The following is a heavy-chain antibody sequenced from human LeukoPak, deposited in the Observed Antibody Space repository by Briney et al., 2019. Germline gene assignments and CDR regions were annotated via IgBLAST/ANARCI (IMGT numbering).Heavy chain of an antibody. V-gene: IGHV3-23*01. Sequence: GGSLRLSCEASGFSFPYGMSWVRQAPGKGLEWVSGITNSGENTYYAYSVKGRFTISRDNSKNTLYLQMNSLRAEDTAVYYCARALTGDDAFDIWGQGTMVTVSS. CDR2: ITNSGENT. CDR3: ARALTGDDAFDI. J-gene: IGHJ3*02. CDR1: GFSFPYG. D-gene: IGHD7-27*01.